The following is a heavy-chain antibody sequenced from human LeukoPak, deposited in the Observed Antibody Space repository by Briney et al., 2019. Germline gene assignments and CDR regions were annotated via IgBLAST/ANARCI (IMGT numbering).Heavy chain of an antibody. Sequence: SCKASGFTFSSSAMGWVRQAPGKGLEWVSSITGSGDYTYYADSVKGRFTISRDNSKNTLYLQMNSLRVEDTAMYYCARVQEYSNGSYWGQGILVTVSS. CDR2: ITGSGDYT. V-gene: IGHV3-23*01. CDR3: ARVQEYSNGSY. D-gene: IGHD4-11*01. J-gene: IGHJ4*02. CDR1: GFTFSSSA.